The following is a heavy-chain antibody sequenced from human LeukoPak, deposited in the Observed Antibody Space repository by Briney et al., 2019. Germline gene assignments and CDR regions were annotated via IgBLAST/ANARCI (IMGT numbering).Heavy chain of an antibody. D-gene: IGHD3-3*01. V-gene: IGHV4-39*07. CDR2: IYYSGST. J-gene: IGHJ5*02. CDR3: ASQHYDFWSGFSSPDWFDP. CDR1: GGSIYSGSSY. Sequence: PSETLSLTCTVSGGSIYSGSSYWGWIRQPPGKGLEWIGSIYYSGSTYHNPSLKSQVNISVDTSKNQFSLKLSSLTAADTAVYYCASQHYDFWSGFSSPDWFDPWGQGTLVTVSS.